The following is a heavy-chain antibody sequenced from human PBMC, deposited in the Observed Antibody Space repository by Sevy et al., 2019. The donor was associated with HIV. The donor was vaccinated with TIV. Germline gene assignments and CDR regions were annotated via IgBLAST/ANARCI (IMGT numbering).Heavy chain of an antibody. D-gene: IGHD3-22*01. J-gene: IGHJ4*02. CDR1: GSTLTRLA. CDR2: FDPEDGET. V-gene: IGHV1-24*01. CDR3: ATTKDYYDSSGPPFDD. Sequence: ASVKVSCKVSGSTLTRLAIHWVRQAPGKGPEWMGSFDPEDGETIYSQKFQGRVTMTEDTSTDTGYMELSSLRSEDTAVYYCATTKDYYDSSGPPFDDWGQGTLVTVSS.